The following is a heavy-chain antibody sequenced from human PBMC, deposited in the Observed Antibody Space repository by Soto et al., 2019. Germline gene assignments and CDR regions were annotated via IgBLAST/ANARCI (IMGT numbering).Heavy chain of an antibody. CDR2: IIPIFGTA. CDR3: DIGFFVGGYYNWFDP. CDR1: GGTFSSYA. V-gene: IGHV1-69*13. Sequence: SVKVSCKASGGTFSSYAISWVRQAPGQGLEGMGGIIPIFGTANYAQKFQGRVTITADESTSTAYMELSSLRSEDTAVYYCDIGFFVGGYYNWFDPWGQGTLVTVSS. D-gene: IGHD3-22*01. J-gene: IGHJ5*02.